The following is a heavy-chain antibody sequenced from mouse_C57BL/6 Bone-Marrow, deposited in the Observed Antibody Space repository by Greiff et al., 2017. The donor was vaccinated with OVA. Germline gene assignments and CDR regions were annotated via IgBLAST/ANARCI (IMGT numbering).Heavy chain of an antibody. D-gene: IGHD2-5*01. CDR3: ARDPLYSIWYFDV. CDR1: GYTFTSYT. J-gene: IGHJ1*03. Sequence: QVQLKQSGAELARPGASVKMSCKASGYTFTSYTMHWVKQRPGQGLEWIGYINPSSGYTKYNQKFKDKATLTADKSSSTAYMQLSSLTSEDSAVYYCARDPLYSIWYFDVWGTGTTVTVSS. CDR2: INPSSGYT. V-gene: IGHV1-4*01.